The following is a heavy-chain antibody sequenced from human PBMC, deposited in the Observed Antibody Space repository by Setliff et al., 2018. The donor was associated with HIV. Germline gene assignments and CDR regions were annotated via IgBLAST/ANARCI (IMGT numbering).Heavy chain of an antibody. D-gene: IGHD3-16*01. Sequence: GGSLRLSCAASGFNVNNKYMSWVRQAPGKGLEWVSIIYSDDYTKYADSLKDRFTISRDTSRNTLYLQMNSLRTEDTAVYYCAKDWGSRLSYSFYYMDVWGKGTTVTVSS. V-gene: IGHV3-66*01. CDR1: GFNVNNKY. J-gene: IGHJ6*03. CDR3: AKDWGSRLSYSFYYMDV. CDR2: IYSDDYT.